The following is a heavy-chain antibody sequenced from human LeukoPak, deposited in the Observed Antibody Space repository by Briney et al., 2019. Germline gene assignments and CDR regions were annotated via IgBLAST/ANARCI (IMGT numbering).Heavy chain of an antibody. CDR2: TNGNGDST. J-gene: IGHJ4*02. Sequence: GGSLRLSCSASGFTFSNYAMHWVRQAPGKGLEYASATNGNGDSTYYADSVKGRFTISRDNSKNTLYLQMSSLRAEDTAVYYCVKAQLGGTLGYWGQGTLVTVSS. V-gene: IGHV3-64D*09. CDR3: VKAQLGGTLGY. D-gene: IGHD1-1*01. CDR1: GFTFSNYA.